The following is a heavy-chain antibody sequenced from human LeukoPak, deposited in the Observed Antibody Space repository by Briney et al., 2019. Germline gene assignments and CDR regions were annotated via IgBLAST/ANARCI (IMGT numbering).Heavy chain of an antibody. CDR1: GYTFTNYF. Sequence: ASVKVSCKASGYTFTNYFIHWVRQAPGQGLEWMGMINPTGGATTYAQRFQGRVIMTRDMSTSTVYMELTSLRSEDMAVFYCTRVKSDSTPFDYWGQGTLVTVSS. V-gene: IGHV1-46*01. J-gene: IGHJ4*02. CDR3: TRVKSDSTPFDY. CDR2: INPTGGAT.